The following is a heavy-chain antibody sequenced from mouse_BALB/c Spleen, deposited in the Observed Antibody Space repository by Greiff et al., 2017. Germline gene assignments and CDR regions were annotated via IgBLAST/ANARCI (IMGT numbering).Heavy chain of an antibody. V-gene: IGHV5-12-2*01. Sequence: DVMLVESGGGLVQPGGSLKLSCAASGFTFSSYTMSWVRQTPEKRLEWVAYISNGGGSTYYPDTVKGRFTISIDNAKNTLYLQMSSLKSEDTAMYYCARHEDYRSLDYWGQGTTLTVSS. CDR2: ISNGGGST. CDR1: GFTFSSYT. D-gene: IGHD2-14*01. J-gene: IGHJ2*01. CDR3: ARHEDYRSLDY.